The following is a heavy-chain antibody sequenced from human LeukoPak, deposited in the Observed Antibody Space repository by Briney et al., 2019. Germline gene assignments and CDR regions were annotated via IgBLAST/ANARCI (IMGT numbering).Heavy chain of an antibody. V-gene: IGHV3-30*04. CDR1: KFTFSSFA. J-gene: IGHJ4*02. CDR3: ARDPGDYYDSSGFLDY. Sequence: GGSLKLSCAASKFTFSSFAIHWVRQAPGKGLEWVALISFDGGNTLYADSVKGRFIISRDNSKNTLYLQMNSLRAEDTAVYYCARDPGDYYDSSGFLDYWGQGTLVTVSS. D-gene: IGHD3-22*01. CDR2: ISFDGGNT.